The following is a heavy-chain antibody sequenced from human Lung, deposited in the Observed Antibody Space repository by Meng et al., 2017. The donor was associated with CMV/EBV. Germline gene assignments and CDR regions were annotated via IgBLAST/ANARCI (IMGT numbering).Heavy chain of an antibody. Sequence: ASVKVSCNASGYSFRTFGISWVRKAPGQGLEWMGWISAYNGNTTYTQKLQGRVTMTRDTSTRTVYMELRSLRSDDTAVYYCARDRVLRGVNGLDVWGQGTTVTVSS. J-gene: IGHJ6*02. V-gene: IGHV1-18*01. CDR3: ARDRVLRGVNGLDV. CDR2: ISAYNGNT. CDR1: GYSFRTFG. D-gene: IGHD3-10*01.